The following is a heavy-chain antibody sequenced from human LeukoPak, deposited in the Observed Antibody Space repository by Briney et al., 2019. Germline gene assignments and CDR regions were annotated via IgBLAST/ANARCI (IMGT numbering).Heavy chain of an antibody. CDR2: IIPIFGTA. CDR1: GGTFSSYA. V-gene: IGHV1-69*13. J-gene: IGHJ5*02. D-gene: IGHD2-2*01. Sequence: SVKVSCKASGGTFSSYAISWVRQAPGQGLEWMGGIIPIFGTANYAQKFQGRVTITADESTSTAYMELSSLRSEDTAVYYCAREAYIVVVPAAFDPWGQGTLVTVSS. CDR3: AREAYIVVVPAAFDP.